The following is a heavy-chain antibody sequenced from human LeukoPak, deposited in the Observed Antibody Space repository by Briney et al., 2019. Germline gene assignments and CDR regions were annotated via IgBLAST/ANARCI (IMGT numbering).Heavy chain of an antibody. V-gene: IGHV4-59*01. Sequence: PSETLPLTCTVSGGSISSYYWSWIRQPPGKGLEWIGYIYYSGSTNHNPSLKSRVTISVDTSKNQFSLKLSSVTAADTAVYYCAREGYCSSTSCHYGMDVWGKGTTVTVSS. D-gene: IGHD2-2*01. CDR1: GGSISSYY. CDR3: AREGYCSSTSCHYGMDV. CDR2: IYYSGST. J-gene: IGHJ6*04.